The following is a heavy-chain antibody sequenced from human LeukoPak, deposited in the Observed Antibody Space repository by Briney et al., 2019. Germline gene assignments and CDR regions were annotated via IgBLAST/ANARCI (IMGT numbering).Heavy chain of an antibody. CDR2: IYYSGST. Sequence: SETLSLTCTVSGGSISSYYWSWIRQPPGKGLEWIGYIYYSGSTNYNPSLKSRVTISVDTSKNQFSLNLSFVTAADTAVYYCARGPYDGNLGYWGQGTLVTVSS. CDR1: GGSISSYY. CDR3: ARGPYDGNLGY. V-gene: IGHV4-59*01. D-gene: IGHD4-23*01. J-gene: IGHJ4*02.